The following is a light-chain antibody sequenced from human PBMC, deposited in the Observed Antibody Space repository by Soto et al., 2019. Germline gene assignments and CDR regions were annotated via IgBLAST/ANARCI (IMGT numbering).Light chain of an antibody. CDR2: DVT. CDR1: SNDVGGFNY. Sequence: QSALTQPASVSGSPGQSITISCTGTSNDVGGFNYVSWYQHHPGKVPKLIIYDVTNRPSGVFNRFSGSKSGSTASLTISGLQAEDEALYYCSSYTSTNTVVFGGGTQLTVL. V-gene: IGLV2-14*01. J-gene: IGLJ3*02. CDR3: SSYTSTNTVV.